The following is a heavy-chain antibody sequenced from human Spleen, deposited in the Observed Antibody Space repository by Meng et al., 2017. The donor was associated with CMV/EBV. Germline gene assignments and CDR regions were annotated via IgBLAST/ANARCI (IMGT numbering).Heavy chain of an antibody. D-gene: IGHD3-10*01. CDR3: ARSGSGSLDY. V-gene: IGHV3-30-3*01. Sequence: GGSLRLSCAASGFTFSSYSMHWVRQAPGKGLEWMAVTSNDGSNNFYAKSVKGRITISRDNSKNTVYLQMNSLTAEDTAVYYCARSGSGSLDYWGQGTLVTVS. J-gene: IGHJ4*02. CDR1: GFTFSSYS. CDR2: TSNDGSNN.